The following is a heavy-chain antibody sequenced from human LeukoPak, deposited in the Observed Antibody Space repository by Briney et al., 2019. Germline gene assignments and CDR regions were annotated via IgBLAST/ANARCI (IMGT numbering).Heavy chain of an antibody. CDR2: IYYSGST. J-gene: IGHJ4*02. CDR1: GGSISSSSYY. D-gene: IGHD3-22*01. V-gene: IGHV4-39*01. Sequence: SETLSLTCTVSGGSISSSSYYWGWIRQPPGKGLEWIGSIYYSGSTYYNPSLKSRVTISVDTSKNHFSLKLSSVTAADTAVYYCARQAERYYDSSGYFDYWGQGTLVTVSS. CDR3: ARQAERYYDSSGYFDY.